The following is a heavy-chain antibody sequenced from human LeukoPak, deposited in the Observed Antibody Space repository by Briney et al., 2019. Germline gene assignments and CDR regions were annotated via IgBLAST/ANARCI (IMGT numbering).Heavy chain of an antibody. J-gene: IGHJ4*02. D-gene: IGHD3-16*02. Sequence: TSETLSLTCTVSGGSISSGDSYWSWIRQHPRKGLEWIGYIYYSGNTYYNPSLKSRVPISVDTSKNQFSLKLSSVTAADTAVYYCARDLRLRLGELSYLDYWGQGTLVTVSS. CDR3: ARDLRLRLGELSYLDY. CDR1: GGSISSGDSY. CDR2: IYYSGNT. V-gene: IGHV4-31*03.